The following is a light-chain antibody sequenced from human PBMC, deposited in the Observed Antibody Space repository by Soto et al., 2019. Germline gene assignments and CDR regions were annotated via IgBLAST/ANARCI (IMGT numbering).Light chain of an antibody. CDR2: DVN. J-gene: IGLJ1*01. V-gene: IGLV2-8*01. CDR3: SSYAGSKNPFV. CDR1: SSDVGGYNY. Sequence: QSALTQPPSASGSPGQSVTLSCTGTSSDVGGYNYVSWYQQHPGKAPKVMIYDVNKRPSGVPDRFSGSKSGNTASLTVSGLQAEDEADYYCSSYAGSKNPFVFGTGTKVTVL.